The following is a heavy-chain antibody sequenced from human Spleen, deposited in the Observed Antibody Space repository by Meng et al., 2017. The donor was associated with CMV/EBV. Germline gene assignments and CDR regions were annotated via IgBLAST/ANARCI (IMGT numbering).Heavy chain of an antibody. Sequence: SVKVSCKASGYTFTSYDINWVRQATGQGLEWMGRIIPILGIANHAQKFQGRVTITADKSTSMAYMDLSSLRSEDTAVYYCARETKDDYNYNGMDVWGQGTTVTVSS. CDR1: GYTFTSYD. V-gene: IGHV1-69*04. CDR2: IIPILGIA. J-gene: IGHJ6*02. CDR3: ARETKDDYNYNGMDV.